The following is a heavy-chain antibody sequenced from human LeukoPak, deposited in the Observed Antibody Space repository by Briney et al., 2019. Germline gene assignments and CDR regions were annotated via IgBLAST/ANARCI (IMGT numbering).Heavy chain of an antibody. Sequence: SETLSLTCTVSGGSISSGSYYWSWIRQPAGKGLEWIGRIHTSGGTQYNPSLKSRVTMSVDTSKDQFSLKLSSVTAADTAVYYCARGDYYGSGSYLTHRVMYYFDYWGQGTLVTVSS. J-gene: IGHJ4*02. CDR2: IHTSGGT. V-gene: IGHV4-61*02. CDR1: GGSISSGSYY. CDR3: ARGDYYGSGSYLTHRVMYYFDY. D-gene: IGHD3-10*01.